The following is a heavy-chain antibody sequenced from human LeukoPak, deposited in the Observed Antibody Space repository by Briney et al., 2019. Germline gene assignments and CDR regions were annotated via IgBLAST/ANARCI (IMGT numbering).Heavy chain of an antibody. CDR1: GFTFSSYG. CDR3: HYYDSSGYSAFDY. J-gene: IGHJ4*02. CDR2: ISYDGSNK. V-gene: IGHV3-30*03. Sequence: GGSLRLSCAASGFTFSSYGMHWVRQAPGKGLEWVAVISYDGSNKYYADSVKGRFTISRDNSKNTLYLQMNSLRAEDTAVYYCHYYDSSGYSAFDYWGQGTLVTVSS. D-gene: IGHD3-22*01.